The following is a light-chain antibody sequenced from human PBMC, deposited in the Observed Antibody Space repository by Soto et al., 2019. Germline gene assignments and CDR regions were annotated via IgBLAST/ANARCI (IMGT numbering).Light chain of an antibody. CDR1: SSDVGGYNY. V-gene: IGLV2-14*01. CDR2: DVS. J-gene: IGLJ1*01. CDR3: SSSTSSSTLYV. Sequence: QSVLTQPASVSGSPGQSITISCTGTSSDVGGYNYVSWYQQHPGKAPKLMIYDVSNRPSGVSNRFSGSKSGNTASLTISGLQEEDEAAYYCSSSTSSSTLYVFGTGTKLTVL.